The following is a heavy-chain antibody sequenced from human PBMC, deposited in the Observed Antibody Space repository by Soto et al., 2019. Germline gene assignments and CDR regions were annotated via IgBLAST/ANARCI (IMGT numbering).Heavy chain of an antibody. Sequence: PSETLSLTCTVSGGSISSYYWSWIRQPPGKGLEWIGSIYYSGSTYYNPSLKSRVTISVDTSKNQFSLKLSSVTAADTAVYYCARVGGYGDYVVDYWGQGTLVTVSS. D-gene: IGHD4-17*01. V-gene: IGHV4-59*05. CDR1: GGSISSYY. CDR2: IYYSGST. J-gene: IGHJ4*02. CDR3: ARVGGYGDYVVDY.